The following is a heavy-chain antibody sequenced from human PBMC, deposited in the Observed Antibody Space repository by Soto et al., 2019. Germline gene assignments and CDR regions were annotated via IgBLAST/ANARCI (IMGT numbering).Heavy chain of an antibody. CDR1: GFTFSNAW. J-gene: IGHJ4*02. CDR3: TTGLSSSWYEPIDY. D-gene: IGHD6-13*01. CDR2: IKSKTDGGTT. Sequence: PGGSLRLSCAASGFTFSNAWMSWVRQAPGKGLEWVGRIKSKTDGGTTDYAAPVKGRFTISRDDSKNTLYLQMNSLKTEDTAVYYCTTGLSSSWYEPIDYWGQGTLVTVSS. V-gene: IGHV3-15*01.